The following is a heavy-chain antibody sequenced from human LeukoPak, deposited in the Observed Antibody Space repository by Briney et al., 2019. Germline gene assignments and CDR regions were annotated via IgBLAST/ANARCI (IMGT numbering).Heavy chain of an antibody. CDR3: ARDYYDSGSSAL. Sequence: KPSETLSLTCTVSGGSISRYYWSWIRHPPGKGLEWIGNIYYSGSTNYNPSLKSRVTISVDTSKNQFSLKVTSVTAADTAVYYCARDYYDSGSSALWGQGTLVTVSS. V-gene: IGHV4-59*01. J-gene: IGHJ4*02. D-gene: IGHD3-10*01. CDR1: GGSISRYY. CDR2: IYYSGST.